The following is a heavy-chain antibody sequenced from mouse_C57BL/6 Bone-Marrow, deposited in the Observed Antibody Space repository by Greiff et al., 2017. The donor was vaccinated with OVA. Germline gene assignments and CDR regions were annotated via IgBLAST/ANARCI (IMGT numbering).Heavy chain of an antibody. J-gene: IGHJ2*01. D-gene: IGHD1-1*01. V-gene: IGHV1-69*01. CDR3: ARGDGFYYYGSIDY. CDR2: IDPSDSYT. CDR1: GYTFTSYW. Sequence: QVQLQQPGAELVMPGASVKLSCKASGYTFTSYWMHWVKQRPGQGLEWIGEIDPSDSYTNYNQKFKGKSTLTVDNSSSTAYMQLSSLTSEDSAVYDCARGDGFYYYGSIDYWGQGTTLTVSS.